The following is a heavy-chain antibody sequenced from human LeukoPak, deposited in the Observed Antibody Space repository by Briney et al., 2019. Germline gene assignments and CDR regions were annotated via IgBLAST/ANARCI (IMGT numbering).Heavy chain of an antibody. Sequence: PSETLSLACTVSGGSISSRNYYWAWIRQPPGKGLEWIGSIYYSGSTYYNSSLKSRVIISKDTSKNQFSLRLSSVSASDTAVYYCARDMSGHIFDYWGQGTLVTVSS. J-gene: IGHJ4*02. D-gene: IGHD3-3*01. CDR2: IYYSGST. V-gene: IGHV4-39*02. CDR1: GGSISSRNYY. CDR3: ARDMSGHIFDY.